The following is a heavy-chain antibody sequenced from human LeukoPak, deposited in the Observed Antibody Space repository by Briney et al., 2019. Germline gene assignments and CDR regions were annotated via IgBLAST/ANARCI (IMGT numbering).Heavy chain of an antibody. J-gene: IGHJ6*03. Sequence: PSETLSLTCTVSGGSISSSSYYWGWIRQPAGKGLKWIGSIYYSGSTYYNPSLKSRVTISVDTSKNQFSLKLSSVTAADTAVYYCASNGLRYFDWLLGDYYYMDVWGKGTTVTVSS. CDR2: IYYSGST. CDR3: ASNGLRYFDWLLGDYYYMDV. V-gene: IGHV4-39*07. D-gene: IGHD3-9*01. CDR1: GGSISSSSYY.